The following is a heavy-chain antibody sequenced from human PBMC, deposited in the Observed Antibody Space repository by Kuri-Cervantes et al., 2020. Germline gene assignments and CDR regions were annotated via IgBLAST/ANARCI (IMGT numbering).Heavy chain of an antibody. J-gene: IGHJ4*02. CDR2: IWYDGSNK. V-gene: IGHV3-33*08. CDR3: ARVGSPVAHLRWIDY. CDR1: GFTFDDYA. Sequence: LSLTCAASGFTFDDYAMHWVRQAPGKGLEWVAVIWYDGSNKYYADSVKGRFTISRDNSKNTLYLQMNSLRAEDTAVYYCARVGSPVAHLRWIDYWGQGTLVTVSS. D-gene: IGHD6-19*01.